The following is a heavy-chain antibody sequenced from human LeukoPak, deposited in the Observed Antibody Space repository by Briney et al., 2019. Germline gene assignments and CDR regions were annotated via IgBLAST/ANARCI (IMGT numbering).Heavy chain of an antibody. J-gene: IGHJ3*02. CDR1: GFTFSSYS. V-gene: IGHV3-21*01. Sequence: GGSLRLSCAASGFTFSSYSMNWVRQAPGKGLEWVSSISSSSSYIYYADSVKGRFTISRDNAKNSLYLQMNSLRAEDTAVYYCARDITMVRGVLKAFDIWGQGTMVTVSS. CDR3: ARDITMVRGVLKAFDI. CDR2: ISSSSSYI. D-gene: IGHD3-10*01.